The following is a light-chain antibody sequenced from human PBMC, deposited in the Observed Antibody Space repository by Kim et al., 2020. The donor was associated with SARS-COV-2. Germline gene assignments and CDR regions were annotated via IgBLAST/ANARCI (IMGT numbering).Light chain of an antibody. Sequence: SYELTQPPSVSVAPGKTASITCGGNNMGDKYVHWYQQKPGQAPVLVIYHDSKRPSGIPERFSGSNSGNTATLTISGAQAMDEADYYCQAWDSSSAHVVFG. CDR3: QAWDSSSAHVV. J-gene: IGLJ2*01. CDR2: HDS. V-gene: IGLV3-21*01. CDR1: NMGDKY.